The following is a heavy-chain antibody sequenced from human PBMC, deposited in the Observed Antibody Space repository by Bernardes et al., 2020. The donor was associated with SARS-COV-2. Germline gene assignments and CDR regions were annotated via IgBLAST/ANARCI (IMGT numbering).Heavy chain of an antibody. CDR1: GFTFSSYS. Sequence: SLRLSCAASGFTFSSYSMNWVRQAPGKGLEWVSYISSSSSTIYYADSVKGRFTISRDNAKNSLYLQMNSLRDEDTAVYYCARALHLTIFGVVTLPGGMDVWGQGTTVTVSS. CDR3: ARALHLTIFGVVTLPGGMDV. V-gene: IGHV3-48*02. CDR2: ISSSSSTI. D-gene: IGHD3-3*01. J-gene: IGHJ6*02.